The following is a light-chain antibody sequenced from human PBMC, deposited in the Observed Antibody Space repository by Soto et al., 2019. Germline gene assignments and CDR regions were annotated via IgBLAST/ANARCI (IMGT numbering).Light chain of an antibody. CDR1: QGISTY. CDR2: AAS. J-gene: IGKJ1*01. Sequence: DIQMTQSPSSLSESAGDRVTITCRASQGISTYVNWFQQKPGKAPKLLIYAASSLQSGVPSRFSGSGSETDFTLTISSLQPEDFATYSCQQSYNTTWTFGQGTKVEIQ. CDR3: QQSYNTTWT. V-gene: IGKV1-39*01.